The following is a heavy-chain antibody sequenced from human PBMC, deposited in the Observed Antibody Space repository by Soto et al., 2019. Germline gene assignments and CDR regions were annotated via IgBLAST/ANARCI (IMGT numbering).Heavy chain of an antibody. CDR1: GFTFSDYY. V-gene: IGHV3-11*01. Sequence: GSLRLSCAASGFTFSDYYMGWIRQAPGKGLEWLSYISGNGNTIYYADSVKGRFTVSRDNAKNLLYLQMSSLRAEDTAVYYCAASAVVAAHYWGQGALVSVSS. CDR3: AASAVVAAHY. CDR2: ISGNGNTI. D-gene: IGHD2-15*01. J-gene: IGHJ4*02.